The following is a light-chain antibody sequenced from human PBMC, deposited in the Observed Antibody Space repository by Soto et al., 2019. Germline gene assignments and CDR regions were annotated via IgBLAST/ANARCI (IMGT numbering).Light chain of an antibody. Sequence: DIQMTQSPSTLSASVGDRVTITCRASQSISSWLAWYQQKPGKAPKLLIYKASSLESGVPSRFIGSGSGTEFTLTISSLQPDDFAAYYCQQYNSYSRTFGQGTKLEIK. CDR2: KAS. CDR3: QQYNSYSRT. J-gene: IGKJ2*01. V-gene: IGKV1-5*03. CDR1: QSISSW.